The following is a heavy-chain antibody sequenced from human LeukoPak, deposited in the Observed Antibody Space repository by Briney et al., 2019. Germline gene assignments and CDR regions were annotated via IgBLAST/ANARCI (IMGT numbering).Heavy chain of an antibody. D-gene: IGHD6-13*01. J-gene: IGHJ4*02. Sequence: PEGSLRLSCAASGFTFSKAWMTWVRQSAGKGLEWVGRIKSRADGGTTDYPAPVKGRFTISRDDEKNTVYLEINSLTTEDSAVYYCTTVGSSWGFDYWGQGTLVTVSS. CDR3: TTVGSSWGFDY. CDR1: GFTFSKAW. V-gene: IGHV3-15*01. CDR2: IKSRADGGTT.